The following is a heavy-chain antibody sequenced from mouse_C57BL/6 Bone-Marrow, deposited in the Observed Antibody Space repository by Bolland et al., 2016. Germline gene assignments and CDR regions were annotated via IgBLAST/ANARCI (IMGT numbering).Heavy chain of an antibody. CDR3: ASYYGSSAWFAY. CDR2: T. Sequence: TYYPDNVKGRFTISRDNAKNNLYLQMSHLKSEDTAMYYCASYYGSSAWFAYWGQGTLV. V-gene: IGHV5-4*01. D-gene: IGHD2-1*01. J-gene: IGHJ3*01.